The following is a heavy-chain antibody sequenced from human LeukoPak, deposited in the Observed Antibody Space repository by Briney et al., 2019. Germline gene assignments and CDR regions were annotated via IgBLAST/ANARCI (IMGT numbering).Heavy chain of an antibody. D-gene: IGHD6-13*01. CDR2: ISIDGRDK. CDR3: ARDSAAAAVYYFDY. CDR1: GFSFSSYA. V-gene: IGHV3-30*04. J-gene: IGHJ4*02. Sequence: PGRSLRLSCAASGFSFSSYAMHWVRQTPGEGLVWVAVISIDGRDKHYADSVKGRFTISGDNSKSTLYLQMNSLRAEDTAVYYCARDSAAAAVYYFDYWGQGTLVTVSS.